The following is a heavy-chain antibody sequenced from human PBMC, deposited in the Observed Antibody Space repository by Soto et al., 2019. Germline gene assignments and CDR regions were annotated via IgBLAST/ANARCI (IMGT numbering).Heavy chain of an antibody. V-gene: IGHV3-21*01. D-gene: IGHD2-21*02. CDR2: IGRRSDI. CDR1: GFSFSTYS. J-gene: IGHJ6*02. CDR3: AREETAWPLAYGLDV. Sequence: LRLSCEASGFSFSTYSMHWVRQAPGKGLEWVSSIGRRSDIYYADSVKGRLTISRDNAKNSVSLQMNSLRDEDTAVYYCAREETAWPLAYGLDVWGQGTTVTVPS.